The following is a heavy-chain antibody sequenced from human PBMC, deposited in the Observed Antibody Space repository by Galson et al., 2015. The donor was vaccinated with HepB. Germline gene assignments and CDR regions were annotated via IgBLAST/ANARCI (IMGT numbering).Heavy chain of an antibody. Sequence: SLRLSCAASGCPFSSYAMSWVRQAPGEGLEWVSAISGSGGSTYYADSVKRRFTSSRDNCKTTLYLQMNSLRAEDTAVYYCAKDRMVRGVIFPLDYWGQGTLVTVSS. J-gene: IGHJ4*02. CDR3: AKDRMVRGVIFPLDY. CDR2: ISGSGGST. CDR1: GCPFSSYA. V-gene: IGHV3-23*01. D-gene: IGHD3-10*01.